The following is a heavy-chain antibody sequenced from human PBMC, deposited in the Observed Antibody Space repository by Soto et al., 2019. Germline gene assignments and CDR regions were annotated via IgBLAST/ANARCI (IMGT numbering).Heavy chain of an antibody. Sequence: GGSLRLSCAASGFTFSSYAMSWVRQAPGKGLEWVSAISGSGGSTYYADSVKGRFTISRDNSKNTLYLQMNSLRAEDTAVYYCAKVLSSGWYGNTDYWGQGTLVTVSS. J-gene: IGHJ4*02. CDR1: GFTFSSYA. V-gene: IGHV3-23*01. CDR3: AKVLSSGWYGNTDY. CDR2: ISGSGGST. D-gene: IGHD6-19*01.